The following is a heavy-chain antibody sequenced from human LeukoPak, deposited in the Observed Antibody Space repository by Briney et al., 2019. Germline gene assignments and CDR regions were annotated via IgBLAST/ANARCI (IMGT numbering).Heavy chain of an antibody. CDR2: MYGDMSDI. Sequence: GGSLRLSCEVSGFIFGNSWMHWVRQTPGKGLVWVSRMYGDMSDISYADSVKGRFTVSRDNSKNTIYLEMDNLRVEDTAVYYCARDARLGGESVVLGRDGMDVWGGGTTVIVSS. CDR3: ARDARLGGESVVLGRDGMDV. J-gene: IGHJ6*04. CDR1: GFIFGNSW. D-gene: IGHD2-2*01. V-gene: IGHV3-74*01.